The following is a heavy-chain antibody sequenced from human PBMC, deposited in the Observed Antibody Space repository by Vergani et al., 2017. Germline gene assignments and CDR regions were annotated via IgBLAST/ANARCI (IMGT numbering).Heavy chain of an antibody. Sequence: VQLVQSGAEVKKPGESLKISCEGSGYTFTDYWVGWVRQKPGKGLEWMGWINPNSGGTNYAQKFQGRVTMTRDTSISTAYMELSRLRSDDTAVYYCARALRYFDWLLYVDYWGQGTLVTVSS. CDR1: GYTFTDYW. J-gene: IGHJ4*02. V-gene: IGHV1-2*02. D-gene: IGHD3-9*01. CDR3: ARALRYFDWLLYVDY. CDR2: INPNSGGT.